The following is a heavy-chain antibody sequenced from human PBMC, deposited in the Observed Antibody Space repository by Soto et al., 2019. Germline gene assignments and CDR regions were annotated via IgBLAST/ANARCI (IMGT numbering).Heavy chain of an antibody. Sequence: EVQVVESGGGLVQPGGSLRLSCAASGFSVTNNYMNWLRQAPGMGLEWVSIIDIGGNTYYADSVKDRFTISRDNSRNTLYLHMDSLRAEDTALHYCARGRGSTGYLGREHYFDYWGQGTLVTVSP. CDR3: ARGRGSTGYLGREHYFDY. J-gene: IGHJ4*02. CDR1: GFSVTNNY. CDR2: IDIGGNT. V-gene: IGHV3-66*01. D-gene: IGHD2-2*01.